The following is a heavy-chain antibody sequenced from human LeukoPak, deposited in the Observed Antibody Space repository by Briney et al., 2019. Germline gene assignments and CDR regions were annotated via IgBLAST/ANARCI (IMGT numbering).Heavy chain of an antibody. Sequence: GGSLRLSCAASGFTFSSYAMNWVRQAPGKGLEWVSTISGNGGNTFYVDSVKGRFTISRDNSKNTLYLQMNNLRAEDTAIYYCAKDIAAAGTYSDYWGQGTLVTVPS. CDR3: AKDIAAAGTYSDY. J-gene: IGHJ4*02. D-gene: IGHD6-13*01. CDR2: ISGNGGNT. CDR1: GFTFSSYA. V-gene: IGHV3-23*01.